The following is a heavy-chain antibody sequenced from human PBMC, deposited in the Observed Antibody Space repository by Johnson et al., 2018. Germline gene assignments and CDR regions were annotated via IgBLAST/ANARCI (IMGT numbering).Heavy chain of an antibody. V-gene: IGHV3-15*01. Sequence: VQLVESGGGLVKPGGSLRLSCAASGFTFSNAWMSWVRQAPGKGLEWVGRIKSKTDGGTRDYDAPVKGRFTISRDESKNTLYLQLNSLKTEDTAVYYCTTGRRGAFDIWGQGTMVTVSS. CDR2: IKSKTDGGTR. D-gene: IGHD1-1*01. CDR3: TTGRRGAFDI. CDR1: GFTFSNAW. J-gene: IGHJ3*02.